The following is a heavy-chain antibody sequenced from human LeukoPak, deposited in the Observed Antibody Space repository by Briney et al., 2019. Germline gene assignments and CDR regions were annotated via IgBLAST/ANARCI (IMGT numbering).Heavy chain of an antibody. CDR2: INSDGSST. D-gene: IGHD3-22*01. V-gene: IGHV3-74*01. CDR1: GFTFSSYW. Sequence: GGSLRLSCAASGFTFSSYWMHWVRQAPGKGLVWVSRINSDGSSTSYADSVKGRFTISRDNAKNTLYLQMNSLRAEDTAVYYCARGSDSSGGGSDYWGQGTLVTVSP. CDR3: ARGSDSSGGGSDY. J-gene: IGHJ4*02.